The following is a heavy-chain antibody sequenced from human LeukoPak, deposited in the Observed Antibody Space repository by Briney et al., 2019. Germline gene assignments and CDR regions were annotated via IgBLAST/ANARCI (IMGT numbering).Heavy chain of an antibody. CDR1: GYIFSGYG. J-gene: IGHJ3*01. D-gene: IGHD3-10*01. CDR3: AGALAVGSDDGFDF. V-gene: IGHV3-30*03. CDR2: ISADGSNY. Sequence: GGSLRLSCAASGYIFSGYGIHWVRQAPGKGLEWVAVISADGSNYHYADSVKGRFTISRDNSKSTLYLQMNNLRAEDTAVYYCAGALAVGSDDGFDFWGQGTLVTVSS.